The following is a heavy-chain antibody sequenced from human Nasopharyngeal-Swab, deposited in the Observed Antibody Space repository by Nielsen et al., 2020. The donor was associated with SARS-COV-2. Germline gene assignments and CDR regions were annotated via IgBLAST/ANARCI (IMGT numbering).Heavy chain of an antibody. CDR3: AALKYCSGGSCYSFHTVGAFDI. CDR2: INHSGST. J-gene: IGHJ3*02. Sequence: SETLSLTCAVYGGSFSGYYWSWIRQPPGKGLEWIGEINHSGSTNHNPSLKSRVTISVDTSKNQFSLKLSSVTAADTAVYYCAALKYCSGGSCYSFHTVGAFDIWGQGTMVTVSS. D-gene: IGHD2-15*01. V-gene: IGHV4-34*01. CDR1: GGSFSGYY.